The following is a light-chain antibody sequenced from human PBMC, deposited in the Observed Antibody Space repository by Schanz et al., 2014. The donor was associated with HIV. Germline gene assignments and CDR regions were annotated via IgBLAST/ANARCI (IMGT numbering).Light chain of an antibody. V-gene: IGKV1-39*01. CDR3: LQSDTPPLT. Sequence: DIQMTQSPSSLSASVGDRVTITCRASQSISSYLNWYQQKPGKAPKLLIYAASSLQSGVPSRFSGSGSGTDFTLTISSLQPEDFATYYCLQSDTPPLTFGGGTKVEIK. CDR2: AAS. J-gene: IGKJ4*01. CDR1: QSISSY.